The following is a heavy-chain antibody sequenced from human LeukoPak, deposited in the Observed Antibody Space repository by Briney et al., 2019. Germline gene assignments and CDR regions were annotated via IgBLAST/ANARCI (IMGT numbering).Heavy chain of an antibody. J-gene: IGHJ4*02. CDR2: ISSSSSYT. Sequence: PGGSLRLSCAASGFTFSDYYMSWIRQAPGKGPEWVSYISSSSSYTNYADSVKGRFTISRDNAKNSLYLQMNSLRAEDTAVYYCASGWSTYYFDYWGQGTLVTVSS. V-gene: IGHV3-11*06. D-gene: IGHD6-19*01. CDR3: ASGWSTYYFDY. CDR1: GFTFSDYY.